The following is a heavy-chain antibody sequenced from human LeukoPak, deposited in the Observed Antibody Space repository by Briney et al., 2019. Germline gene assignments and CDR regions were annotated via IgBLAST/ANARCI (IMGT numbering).Heavy chain of an antibody. J-gene: IGHJ4*02. CDR1: GYTFTNYY. CDR2: INPSGGST. Sequence: ASVKVSCKASGYTFTNYYMHWVRQAPGQGLEWVGIINPSGGSTSYAQKFQGRLTMTRDTSTSTVYMDLSSLRSEDTAVYYCASFIAVAGTEFDYWSQGTLVTVSS. D-gene: IGHD6-13*01. CDR3: ASFIAVAGTEFDY. V-gene: IGHV1-46*01.